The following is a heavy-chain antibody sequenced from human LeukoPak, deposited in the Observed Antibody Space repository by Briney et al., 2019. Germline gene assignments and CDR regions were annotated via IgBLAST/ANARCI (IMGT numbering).Heavy chain of an antibody. CDR3: ARRFSTSWYFDY. V-gene: IGHV5-51*01. J-gene: IGHJ4*02. D-gene: IGHD6-13*01. CDR2: VYPGDSST. Sequence: GGSLKISCQGSGYSFTTYWIAWVRQLPGKGLEWMGSVYPGDSSTKYSPSFQGQVTISADRSISTAYLQWRSLKASDTAMYYCARRFSTSWYFDYWGQGVLVTVSS. CDR1: GYSFTTYW.